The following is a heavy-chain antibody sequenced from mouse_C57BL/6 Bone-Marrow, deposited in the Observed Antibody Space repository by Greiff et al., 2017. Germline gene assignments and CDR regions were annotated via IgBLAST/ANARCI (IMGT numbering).Heavy chain of an antibody. CDR2: IDPENGDT. D-gene: IGHD1-1*01. V-gene: IGHV14-4*01. CDR1: GFNIKDDY. Sequence: VQLQQSGAELVRPGASVKLSCTASGFNIKDDYLHWVKQGPEQGLEWIGWIDPENGDTEYASKFQGKATITADTASNTAYLQRSSLTSEDTAVYYCTITTVPHYRGQGTTLTVSS. J-gene: IGHJ2*01. CDR3: TITTVPHY.